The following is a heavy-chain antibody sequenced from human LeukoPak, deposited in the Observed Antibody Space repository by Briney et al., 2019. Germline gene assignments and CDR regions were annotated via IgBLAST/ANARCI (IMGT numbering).Heavy chain of an antibody. Sequence: PGRSLRLSCAASGFTFSSYGINWVRQAPGKGLEWASSIDVGSYAYYANSVKGRFTISRDNAKNSLYLQMNSLRVEDTAVYYCATEGIVGGGAHFDYWGQGTLVTVSS. V-gene: IGHV3-21*01. D-gene: IGHD1-26*01. CDR1: GFTFSSYG. J-gene: IGHJ4*02. CDR2: IDVGSYA. CDR3: ATEGIVGGGAHFDY.